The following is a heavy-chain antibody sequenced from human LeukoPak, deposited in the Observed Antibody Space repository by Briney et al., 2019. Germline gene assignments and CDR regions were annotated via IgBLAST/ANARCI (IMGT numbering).Heavy chain of an antibody. Sequence: GGSLRLSCAASVFTFNNYAMNWVRRASGKGLEWVSSISGAGETTYYADSAKGRFTISRDNSQNTLYLQINSLRAEDTAVYYCARDYADYVGYFFFDYWGQGTLVTVSS. V-gene: IGHV3-23*01. D-gene: IGHD4-17*01. CDR2: ISGAGETT. J-gene: IGHJ4*02. CDR3: ARDYADYVGYFFFDY. CDR1: VFTFNNYA.